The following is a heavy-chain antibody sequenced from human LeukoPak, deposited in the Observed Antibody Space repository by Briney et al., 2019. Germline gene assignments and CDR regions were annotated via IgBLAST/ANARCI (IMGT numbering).Heavy chain of an antibody. V-gene: IGHV1-18*04. D-gene: IGHD2-2*01. CDR1: GYTFTSYG. J-gene: IGHJ4*02. Sequence: ASVKVSCKASGYTFTSYGISWVRQAPGQGLEWMGWISAYNGNTNYAQKLQGRATMTTDTSTSTAYMELRSLRSDDTAVYYCARVYCSSTSCYADNDYWGQGTLVTVSS. CDR2: ISAYNGNT. CDR3: ARVYCSSTSCYADNDY.